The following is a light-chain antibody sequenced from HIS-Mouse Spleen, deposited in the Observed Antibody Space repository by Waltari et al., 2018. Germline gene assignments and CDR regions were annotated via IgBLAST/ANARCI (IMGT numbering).Light chain of an antibody. Sequence: SYELTQPPSVSVSPGQTARIPCSGGALPQHYASWYQQKSGQAPVLVIYEDSKRPSGIPERFSGSSSGTMATLTISGAQVEDEADYYCYSTDSSGNHRVFGGGTKLTVL. CDR1: ALPQHY. CDR3: YSTDSSGNHRV. V-gene: IGLV3-10*01. CDR2: EDS. J-gene: IGLJ2*01.